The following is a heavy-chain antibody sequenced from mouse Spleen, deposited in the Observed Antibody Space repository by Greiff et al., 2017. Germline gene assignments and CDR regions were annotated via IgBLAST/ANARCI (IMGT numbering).Heavy chain of an antibody. Sequence: EVKLQESGPELVKPGDSVKISCKASGYSFTGYFMNWVMQSHGKSLEWIGRINPYNGDTFYNQKFKGKATLTVDKSSSTAHMELRSLTSEDSAVYYCARRSNYDVYYAMDYWGQGTSVTVSS. CDR1: GYSFTGYF. CDR3: ARRSNYDVYYAMDY. J-gene: IGHJ4*01. V-gene: IGHV1-20*01. D-gene: IGHD2-5*01. CDR2: INPYNGDT.